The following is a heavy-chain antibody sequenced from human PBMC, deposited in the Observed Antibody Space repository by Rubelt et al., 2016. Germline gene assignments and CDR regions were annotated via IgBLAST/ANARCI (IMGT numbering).Heavy chain of an antibody. D-gene: IGHD1-14*01. J-gene: IGHJ4*02. CDR1: GYTFNVYY. Sequence: QVQLVQSGAEVKKPGASVKVSCKASGYTFNVYYMHWVRQAPGQGLEWMGRINPDSGGTNYAQKFQGRVTMTRDTSISTAYMQLGTLGSDDTAVDYWDVSYNSQWVWGQGTLVTVSS. CDR3: DVSYNSQWV. CDR2: INPDSGGT. V-gene: IGHV1-2*06.